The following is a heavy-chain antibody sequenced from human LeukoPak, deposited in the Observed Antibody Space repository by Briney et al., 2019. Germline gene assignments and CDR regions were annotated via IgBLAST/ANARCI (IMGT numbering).Heavy chain of an antibody. CDR2: ISSSSSYI. CDR1: GFTFSSYT. J-gene: IGHJ4*02. V-gene: IGHV3-21*01. D-gene: IGHD5-18*01. CDR3: ARDRSLLDTLVFDY. Sequence: PGGSLTLSCAASGFTFSSYTMNWVRQAPGKGLEWVSSISSSSSYIYYADSVKGRFTISRDNAKNSLYLQMNSLRAEDTAVYYCARDRSLLDTLVFDYWGQGTLVTVSS.